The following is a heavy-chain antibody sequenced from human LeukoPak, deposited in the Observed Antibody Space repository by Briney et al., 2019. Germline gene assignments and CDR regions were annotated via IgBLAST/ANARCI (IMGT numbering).Heavy chain of an antibody. Sequence: ASVKVSCKASGGTFSNSAINWVRQATGQGLEWMGWVNPNSGNTGYAQKFQGRVTMTMDPSISTAYMELSSLRSEDTAVYYCARRSDDYDSSAYYHWGQGTLVTVSS. D-gene: IGHD3-22*01. CDR1: GGTFSNSA. J-gene: IGHJ4*02. CDR2: VNPNSGNT. V-gene: IGHV1-8*02. CDR3: ARRSDDYDSSAYYH.